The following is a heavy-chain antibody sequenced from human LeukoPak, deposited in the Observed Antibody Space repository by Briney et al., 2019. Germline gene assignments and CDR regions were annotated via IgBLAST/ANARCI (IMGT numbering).Heavy chain of an antibody. V-gene: IGHV4-30-4*01. CDR3: ARHLYYSFYYYYGMDV. Sequence: SETLSLTCTVSGGSISSGDYYWSWIRQPPGKGLEWIGYIYYSGSTNYNPSLKSRVTISVDTSKNQFSLKLSSVTAADTAVYYCARHLYYSFYYYYGMDVWGQGTTVTVSS. CDR1: GGSISSGDYY. CDR2: IYYSGST. J-gene: IGHJ6*02. D-gene: IGHD3-22*01.